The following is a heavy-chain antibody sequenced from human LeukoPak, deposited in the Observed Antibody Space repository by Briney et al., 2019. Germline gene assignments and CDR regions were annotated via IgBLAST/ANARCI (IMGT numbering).Heavy chain of an antibody. CDR1: GFTVSSNY. CDR3: AKGGAGGYSYGSNWYFDL. CDR2: IYSGGST. V-gene: IGHV3-53*01. D-gene: IGHD5-18*01. J-gene: IGHJ2*01. Sequence: GGSLRLSCAASGFTVSSNYMSWVRQAPGKGLEWVSVIYSGGSTYYADSVKGRFTISRDNSKNTLYLQMNSLRAEDTAVYYCAKGGAGGYSYGSNWYFDLWGRGTLVTVSS.